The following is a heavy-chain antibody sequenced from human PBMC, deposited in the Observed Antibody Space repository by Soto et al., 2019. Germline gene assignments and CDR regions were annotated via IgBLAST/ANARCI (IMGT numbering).Heavy chain of an antibody. CDR3: ASREGELLNLDY. Sequence: QVQLVQSGAEVKKPGSSVKVSCKASGGTFSSYAISWVRQAPGQGLAWMGGIIPIFGTANYAQKFQGRVTITADESTSTAYMELSSLRSEDTAVYHWASREGELLNLDYWGQGTLVTVSS. V-gene: IGHV1-69*01. D-gene: IGHD3-10*01. CDR2: IIPIFGTA. CDR1: GGTFSSYA. J-gene: IGHJ4*02.